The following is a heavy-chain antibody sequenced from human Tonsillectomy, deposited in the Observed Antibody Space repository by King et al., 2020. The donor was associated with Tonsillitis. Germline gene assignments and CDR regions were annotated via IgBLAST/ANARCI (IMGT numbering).Heavy chain of an antibody. CDR2: ISSSSSYI. CDR3: ASHLSHDAFDI. J-gene: IGHJ3*02. V-gene: IGHV3-21*01. Sequence: GQLVQSGGGLVKPGGSLRLSCAASGFTFSSYSMNWVRQAPGKGLEWVSSISSSSSYIYYADPVKGRFTISRDNAKNSLYLQMNSLRAEDTAVYYCASHLSHDAFDIWGQGTMVTVSS. CDR1: GFTFSSYS.